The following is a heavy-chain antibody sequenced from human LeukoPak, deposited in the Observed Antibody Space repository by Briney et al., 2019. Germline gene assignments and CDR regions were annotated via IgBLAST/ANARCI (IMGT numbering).Heavy chain of an antibody. Sequence: GGSLRLSCAASGFTFITYAMSWVRQAPGKGLEWVSGISGSGTGGRTYYADSVKGRFTISRDNSKNTLYLQMNSLRAEDTAVYYCAKDPAAAGTNWFDPWGQGTLVTVSS. CDR2: ISGSGTGGRT. J-gene: IGHJ5*02. D-gene: IGHD6-13*01. CDR3: AKDPAAAGTNWFDP. V-gene: IGHV3-23*01. CDR1: GFTFITYA.